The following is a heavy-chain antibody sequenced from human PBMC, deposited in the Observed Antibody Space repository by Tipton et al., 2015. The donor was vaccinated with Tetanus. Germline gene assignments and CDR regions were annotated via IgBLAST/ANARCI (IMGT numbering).Heavy chain of an antibody. CDR1: GGSFSGYY. J-gene: IGHJ2*01. CDR2: IYYSGST. Sequence: TLSLTCAVYGGSFSGYYWSWIRQPPGKGLEWIGYIYYSGSTNYNPSLKSRVTISVDTSKNQFSLKLSSVTAADTAVYYCARGYRSGYRDWYFDLWGRGTLVTVSS. CDR3: ARGYRSGYRDWYFDL. D-gene: IGHD3-22*01. V-gene: IGHV4-59*01.